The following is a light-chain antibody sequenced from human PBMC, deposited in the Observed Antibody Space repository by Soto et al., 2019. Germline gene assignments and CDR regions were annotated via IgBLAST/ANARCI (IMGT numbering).Light chain of an antibody. V-gene: IGLV2-23*01. CDR1: SSDVGSSDL. Sequence: QSALTQPASVSGSPGQSITIPCTGISSDVGSSDLVSWYQQHPGRAPKLMIYEASKRPSGVSNRFSGSKSGNTAPLTISGLQAEDEADYYCCSYSGSITWVFGGGTKLTVL. J-gene: IGLJ3*02. CDR3: CSYSGSITWV. CDR2: EAS.